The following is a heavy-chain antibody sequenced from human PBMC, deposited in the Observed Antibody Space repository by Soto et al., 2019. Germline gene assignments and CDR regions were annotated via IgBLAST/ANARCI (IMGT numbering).Heavy chain of an antibody. V-gene: IGHV4-59*08. CDR2: IYYSGST. CDR3: ARLPPYSSSWYGGFDY. D-gene: IGHD6-13*01. J-gene: IGHJ4*02. CDR1: GGSISSYY. Sequence: SETLSLTCTVSGGSISSYYWSWIRQPPGKGLEWIGYIYYSGSTNYNPSLKSRVTISVDTSKNHFSLKLSSVTAADTAVYYCARLPPYSSSWYGGFDYWGQGTLVTVSS.